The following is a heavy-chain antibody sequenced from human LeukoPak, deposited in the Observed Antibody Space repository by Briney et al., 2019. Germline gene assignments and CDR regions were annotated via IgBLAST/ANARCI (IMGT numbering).Heavy chain of an antibody. CDR2: VSSSGNYI. Sequence: GGSLRLSCAASGFTFSNHWMNWVRQAPGKGLDWVASVSSSGNYIYYADSVRGRFTISRDNAKNSLYLQVNSLRGEDAAMYFCARGPAHGLDYWGQGTLVTVSS. CDR1: GFTFSNHW. CDR3: ARGPAHGLDY. V-gene: IGHV3-21*01. J-gene: IGHJ4*02.